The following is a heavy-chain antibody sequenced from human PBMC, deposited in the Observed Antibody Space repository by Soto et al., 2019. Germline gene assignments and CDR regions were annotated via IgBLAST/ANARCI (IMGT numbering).Heavy chain of an antibody. CDR2: ISSSGSTI. D-gene: IGHD1-7*01. CDR3: ARKDWNYHWFDP. V-gene: IGHV3-11*01. J-gene: IGHJ5*02. Sequence: GGSLRLSCASSGFTFSDYYMSWIRQAPGKGLEWVSYISSSGSTIYYADSVKGRFTISRDNAKNSLYLQMNSLRAEDTAMYYCARKDWNYHWFDPWGQGTLVTVSS. CDR1: GFTFSDYY.